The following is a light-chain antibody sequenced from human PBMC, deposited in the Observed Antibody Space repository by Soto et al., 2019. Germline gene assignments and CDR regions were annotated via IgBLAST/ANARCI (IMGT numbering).Light chain of an antibody. V-gene: IGLV2-8*01. CDR3: SSYAGSNPMV. Sequence: QSVLTQPPSASGSPGQSVTISCTGTSSDVGSYKYVSWYQQHPGKAPKLIIYEVSKRPSGVPARFSGSKSGNTASLTVSGLQAEDEADYYCSSYAGSNPMVFGGGTKLTVL. J-gene: IGLJ3*02. CDR1: SSDVGSYKY. CDR2: EVS.